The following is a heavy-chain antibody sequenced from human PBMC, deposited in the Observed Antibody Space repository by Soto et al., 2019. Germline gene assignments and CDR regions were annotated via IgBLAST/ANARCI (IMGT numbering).Heavy chain of an antibody. J-gene: IGHJ6*02. V-gene: IGHV1-18*04. CDR3: ARDLAVYGSGSHYGMDV. Sequence: GSSVQVSCKASGYTFTSYGISWVRQAPGQGLEWMGWISVYNGNTNYAQKLQGRVTMTTDTSTSTAYMELRSLRSDDTAVYYCARDLAVYGSGSHYGMDVWGQGTTGTVSS. CDR2: ISVYNGNT. D-gene: IGHD3-10*01. CDR1: GYTFTSYG.